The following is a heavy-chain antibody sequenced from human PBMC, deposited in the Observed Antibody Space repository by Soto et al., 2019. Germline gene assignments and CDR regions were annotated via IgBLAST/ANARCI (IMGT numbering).Heavy chain of an antibody. CDR3: ARSPHIQLWSYPSDY. J-gene: IGHJ4*02. CDR2: IDNSGNT. Sequence: PSETLSLTCTVSGGSISSYYWSWVRQPPGKGLEWIAYIDNSGNTNYNPSLKSRVTISVDTSKNQFSLKLSSVTAADTAVYYCARSPHIQLWSYPSDYWGQGTLVTVSS. V-gene: IGHV4-4*09. CDR1: GGSISSYY. D-gene: IGHD5-18*01.